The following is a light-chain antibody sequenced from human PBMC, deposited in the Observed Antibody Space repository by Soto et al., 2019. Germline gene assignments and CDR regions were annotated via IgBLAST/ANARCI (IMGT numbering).Light chain of an antibody. CDR2: DDT. Sequence: QSVLTQSPSVSGAPGQRVTISCTGGSSDIGAGHGVHWYQQLPGTAPKLLIYDDTNRPSGVPDRFSGSKAGTSASLAITGLQADDEGDYYCHSYHSSQTAVVFGGGTKLTVL. CDR3: HSYHSSQTAVV. CDR1: SSDIGAGHG. J-gene: IGLJ3*02. V-gene: IGLV1-40*01.